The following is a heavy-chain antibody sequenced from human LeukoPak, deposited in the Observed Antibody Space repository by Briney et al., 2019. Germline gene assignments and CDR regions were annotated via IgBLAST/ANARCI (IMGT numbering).Heavy chain of an antibody. V-gene: IGHV3-23*01. Sequence: PGGSLRLSCEASIFTFSFYAMHWVRQAPGEGLECVSSISASGYATFYTQSMNGRFTISRESAKKTLSLQMKSQHPRHTLLYLCAKGTDISGRQNFDFGGQGTLVTVSS. CDR2: ISASGYAT. D-gene: IGHD6-19*01. J-gene: IGHJ4*02. CDR1: IFTFSFYA. CDR3: AKGTDISGRQNFDF.